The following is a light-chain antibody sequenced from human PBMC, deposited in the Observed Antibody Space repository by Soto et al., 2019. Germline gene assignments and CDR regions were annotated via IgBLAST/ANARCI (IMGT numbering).Light chain of an antibody. J-gene: IGLJ1*01. V-gene: IGLV2-11*01. CDR3: CSSAGSYTPYV. Sequence: QSVLTQPRSVSGSPGQLVTISCTGTSSDVGGYNYVSWYQQHPGKAPKLMIYDVSKRPSGVPDRFSGSKSGNTASLTISGLKAEDEAAYYCCSSAGSYTPYVYGTGPKATV. CDR2: DVS. CDR1: SSDVGGYNY.